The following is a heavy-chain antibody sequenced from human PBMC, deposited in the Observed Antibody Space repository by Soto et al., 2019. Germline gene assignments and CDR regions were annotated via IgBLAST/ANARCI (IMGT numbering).Heavy chain of an antibody. CDR2: ISYDGSNK. V-gene: IGHV3-30-3*01. D-gene: IGHD1-1*01. J-gene: IGHJ6*02. CDR3: ARGTTTSAFSAMDV. Sequence: QVQLVESGGGVVQPGRSLRLSCAASGFTFSNNPMNWARKAPGKGLEWVAVISYDGSNKNIAKSVRGRFTISRDNSKNTLFLQMNSLRAEDTAVYYCARGTTTSAFSAMDVWGQGTTVTVSS. CDR1: GFTFSNNP.